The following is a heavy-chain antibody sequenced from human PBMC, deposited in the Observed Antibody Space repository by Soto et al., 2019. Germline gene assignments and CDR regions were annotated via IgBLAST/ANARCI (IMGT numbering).Heavy chain of an antibody. CDR2: INHSGST. V-gene: IGHV4-34*01. Sequence: PSETLSLTCAVYGGSFSGYYWSWIRQPPGKGLEWIGEINHSGSTNYNPSLKSRVTISVDTSKNQFSLKLSSVTAADTAVYYCALVVPAAIDYYYMDVWGKGTTVTVSS. D-gene: IGHD2-2*02. CDR3: ALVVPAAIDYYYMDV. CDR1: GGSFSGYY. J-gene: IGHJ6*03.